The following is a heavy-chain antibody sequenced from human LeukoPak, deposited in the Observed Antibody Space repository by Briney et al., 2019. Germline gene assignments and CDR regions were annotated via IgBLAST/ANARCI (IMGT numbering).Heavy chain of an antibody. CDR1: RFPFTNSA. Sequence: GGSLRLSCAASRFPFTNSAMSWVRQAPGKGLEWVSGISGGGGHSHYADFVQGRFTISRDNAKNSLYLQMNSLRAEDTAVYYCARDLPLGWLVITYFDYWGQGTLVTVSS. CDR2: ISGGGGHS. CDR3: ARDLPLGWLVITYFDY. J-gene: IGHJ4*02. V-gene: IGHV3-21*01. D-gene: IGHD3-22*01.